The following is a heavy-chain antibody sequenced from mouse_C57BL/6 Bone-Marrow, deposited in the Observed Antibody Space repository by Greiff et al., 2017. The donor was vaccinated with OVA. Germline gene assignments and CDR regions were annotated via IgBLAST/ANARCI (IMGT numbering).Heavy chain of an antibody. J-gene: IGHJ3*01. Sequence: EVQLKQSGPELVKPGASVKMSCKASGYTFTDYNMHWVKQSHGKSLEWIGYINPNNGGTSYNQKFKGKATLTVNKSSSTAYMELRSLTSEDSAVYYCARGAYGSSYWFAYWGQGTLVTVSA. CDR1: GYTFTDYN. V-gene: IGHV1-22*01. CDR3: ARGAYGSSYWFAY. CDR2: INPNNGGT. D-gene: IGHD1-1*01.